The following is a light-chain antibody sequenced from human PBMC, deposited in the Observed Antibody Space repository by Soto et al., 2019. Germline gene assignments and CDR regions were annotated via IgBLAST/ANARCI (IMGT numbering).Light chain of an antibody. J-gene: IGKJ2*01. Sequence: DIQMTQSPSTLSASVGDRVTITCRADQNLGSWLAWYQQKPGKAPNLLVYYASSLESGVPSRFSGSGSATKYTLTISSLQTDDVATYFCQHLHSDPYTFGQGTKLEI. V-gene: IGKV1-5*01. CDR1: QNLGSW. CDR3: QHLHSDPYT. CDR2: YAS.